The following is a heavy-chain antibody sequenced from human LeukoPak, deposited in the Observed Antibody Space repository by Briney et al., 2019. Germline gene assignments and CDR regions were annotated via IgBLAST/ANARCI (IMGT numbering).Heavy chain of an antibody. J-gene: IGHJ4*02. D-gene: IGHD6-13*01. CDR3: ARGQYSSSGDY. Sequence: QSGGSLRLSCAASGFTFSSHWMHWVRQAPGKGLVWASRINSDGSITSYADSVKGRFTISRDNAKNTLYLQMNSLRAEDTAVYYCARGQYSSSGDYWGQGTLVTVSS. CDR1: GFTFSSHW. CDR2: INSDGSIT. V-gene: IGHV3-74*01.